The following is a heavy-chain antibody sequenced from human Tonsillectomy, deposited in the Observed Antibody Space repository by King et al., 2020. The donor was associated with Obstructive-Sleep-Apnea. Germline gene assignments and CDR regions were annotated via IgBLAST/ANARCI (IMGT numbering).Heavy chain of an antibody. V-gene: IGHV5-51*01. J-gene: IGHJ6*02. CDR2: IFLGDSDT. CDR3: ARQQRYYYGMDV. CDR1: GNSFTFYW. Sequence: VQLVQSGAEVKKPGESLKISCKDVGNSFTFYWIGWVRQMPGKGLEWMGIIFLGDSDTRYSPSFQGQVTISADKSISTAYLQWSSLKASDSAMYYCARQQRYYYGMDVWGQGTTVTVSS.